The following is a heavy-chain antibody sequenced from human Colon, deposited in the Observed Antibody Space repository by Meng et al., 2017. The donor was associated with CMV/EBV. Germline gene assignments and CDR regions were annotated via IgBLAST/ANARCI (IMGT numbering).Heavy chain of an antibody. Sequence: GESLKISCKASGYTFTGYYMHWVRQAPGQGLEWMGWINPNSGGTNYAQKFQGRVTITTDESTSTAYMELSSLRSEDTAVYYCARGIAAVAWFDPWGQGTLVTVSS. CDR3: ARGIAAVAWFDP. D-gene: IGHD6-13*01. CDR1: GYTFTGYY. J-gene: IGHJ5*02. V-gene: IGHV1-2*02. CDR2: INPNSGGT.